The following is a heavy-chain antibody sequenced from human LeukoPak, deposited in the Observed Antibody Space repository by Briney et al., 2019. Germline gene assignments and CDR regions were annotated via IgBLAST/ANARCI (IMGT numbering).Heavy chain of an antibody. Sequence: PGGSLRLSCAASALPPSNYAMSWVRQAPGKGLEWVSSISDGGWTAYTDSVKGRFFISRETATNTLYLQMNSLRVEDTAVYYRAKECDYGNTSHMPCYWGQGTLVTVSS. J-gene: IGHJ4*02. D-gene: IGHD4-17*01. CDR2: ISDGGWT. V-gene: IGHV3-23*01. CDR3: AKECDYGNTSHMPCY. CDR1: ALPPSNYA.